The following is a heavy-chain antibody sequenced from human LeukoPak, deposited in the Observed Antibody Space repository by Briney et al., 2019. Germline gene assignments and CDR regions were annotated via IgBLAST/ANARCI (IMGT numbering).Heavy chain of an antibody. D-gene: IGHD6-13*01. V-gene: IGHV4-34*01. J-gene: IGHJ3*02. Sequence: SETLSLTCAVYGGSFSGYYWSWIRQPPGKGLEWIGEINHSGSTNYNPSLKSRVTISVDTSKNQFSLKLSSVTAADTAVYYCTRQQLVPGRAFDICGHGTMVTVSS. CDR3: TRQQLVPGRAFDI. CDR1: GGSFSGYY. CDR2: INHSGST.